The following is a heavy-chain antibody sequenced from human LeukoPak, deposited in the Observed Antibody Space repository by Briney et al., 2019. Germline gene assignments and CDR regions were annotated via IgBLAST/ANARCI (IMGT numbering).Heavy chain of an antibody. Sequence: SETLSLTCTVSGGSISPYYWSWIRQTSGKGLEWIGRIYISGSTNYNPSLKSRVTVSVDTSKNLFSLNLRSVTAADTAVYYCAREGAARPGFDYWGQGTLVTVSS. V-gene: IGHV4-4*07. CDR3: AREGAARPGFDY. D-gene: IGHD6-6*01. CDR2: IYISGST. CDR1: GGSISPYY. J-gene: IGHJ4*02.